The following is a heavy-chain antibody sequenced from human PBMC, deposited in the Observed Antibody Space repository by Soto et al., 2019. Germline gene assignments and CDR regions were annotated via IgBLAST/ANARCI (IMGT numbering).Heavy chain of an antibody. CDR1: GFTFSSYG. D-gene: IGHD4-4*01. CDR3: AKADYIGYYFDY. CDR2: ISYDGSNK. Sequence: QVQLVESGGGVVQPGRSLRLSCAASGFTFSSYGMHWVRQAPGKGLEWVAVISYDGSNKYYADSVKGRFTISRDNSKNTLYLQMNSLRAEVTAVYYCAKADYIGYYFDYWGQGTLVTVSS. J-gene: IGHJ4*02. V-gene: IGHV3-30*18.